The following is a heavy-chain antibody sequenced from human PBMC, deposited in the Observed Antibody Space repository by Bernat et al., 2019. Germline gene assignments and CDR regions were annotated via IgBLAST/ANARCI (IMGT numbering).Heavy chain of an antibody. V-gene: IGHV1-69*01. CDR3: ARDARFTCSGGDCYTYFDY. D-gene: IGHD2-21*02. CDR1: GGTFGSYA. J-gene: IGHJ4*02. Sequence: QVQLVQSGAEVKKPGSSVKVSCKASGGTFGSYAISWVRQAPGQGLEWMGGIIPIFGTANYAQKFQGRVTITADESTSTAYMELSSLRSEDTAVYYCARDARFTCSGGDCYTYFDYWGQGTLVTVSS. CDR2: IIPIFGTA.